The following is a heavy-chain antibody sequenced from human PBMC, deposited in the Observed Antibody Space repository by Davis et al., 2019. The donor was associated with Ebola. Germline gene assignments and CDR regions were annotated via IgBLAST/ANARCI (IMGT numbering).Heavy chain of an antibody. D-gene: IGHD5-18*01. CDR1: GYTFTSYY. CDR3: ASNRDTAMPLGAFDI. Sequence: AASVKVSCKASGYTFTSYYMHWVRQAPGQGLEWMGIINPSGGSTSYAQKFQGRVTMTRDTSTSTAYMELSSLRSEDTAVYYCASNRDTAMPLGAFDIWGQGTMVTVSS. V-gene: IGHV1-46*01. CDR2: INPSGGST. J-gene: IGHJ3*02.